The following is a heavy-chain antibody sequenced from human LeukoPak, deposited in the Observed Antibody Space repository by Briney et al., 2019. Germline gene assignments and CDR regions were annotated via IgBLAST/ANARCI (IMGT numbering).Heavy chain of an antibody. CDR1: GFTFRSYE. D-gene: IGHD3-10*01. V-gene: IGHV3-33*08. J-gene: IGHJ4*02. CDR2: IWYDGSDK. Sequence: PGGSLRLSCAASGFTFRSYEMNWVRQAPGKGLEWVALIWYDGSDKYYADSVKGRFTISRDNSKNMLYLQMNSLRAEDTAVYYCAREGGWFGGLTHDARFDYWGQGTLVTVSS. CDR3: AREGGWFGGLTHDARFDY.